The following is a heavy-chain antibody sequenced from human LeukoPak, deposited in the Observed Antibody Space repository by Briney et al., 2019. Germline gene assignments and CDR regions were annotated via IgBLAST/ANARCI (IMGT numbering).Heavy chain of an antibody. J-gene: IGHJ4*02. D-gene: IGHD3-10*01. V-gene: IGHV4-30-2*01. CDR3: ARDGGSGTYYDY. CDR1: GGSISSGGYS. Sequence: SETLSLTCTVSGGSISSGGYSWTWLRQPPGKGLEWVGYIYHSGNTYYNPSLKSRVIISVDRSKNQFSLRLSSVTAADTAVYYCARDGGSGTYYDYWGQGTLVTVSS. CDR2: IYHSGNT.